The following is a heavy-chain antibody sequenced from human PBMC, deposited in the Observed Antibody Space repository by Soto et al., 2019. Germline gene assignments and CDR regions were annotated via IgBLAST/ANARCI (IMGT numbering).Heavy chain of an antibody. V-gene: IGHV1-69*13. CDR3: ARDLSFRDLSQGGNSNWYFDL. CDR1: GGTFSSYA. CDR2: IIPIFGTA. J-gene: IGHJ2*01. D-gene: IGHD2-21*02. Sequence: GASVKVSCKASGGTFSSYAISWVRQAPGQGLEWMGGIIPIFGTANYAQKFQGRVTITADESTSTAYMELSSLRSEDTAVYYCARDLSFRDLSQGGNSNWYFDLWGRGTLVTVSS.